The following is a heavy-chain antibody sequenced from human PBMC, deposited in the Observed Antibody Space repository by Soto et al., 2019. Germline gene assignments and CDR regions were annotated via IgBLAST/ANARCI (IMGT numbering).Heavy chain of an antibody. CDR2: IYTNGSA. CDR3: ARDQAGGSYYYGMDV. CDR1: DDSITSYY. Sequence: QVQLLESGPGLVKPSETLSLTCTVSDDSITSYYWSWIRQSAGKGLEWIWRIYTNGSANYNPSLKSRVTMSVDTSKNQFSLKLSSVTAADTAVYYCARDQAGGSYYYGMDVWGQGTTVTVSS. D-gene: IGHD1-26*01. V-gene: IGHV4-4*07. J-gene: IGHJ6*02.